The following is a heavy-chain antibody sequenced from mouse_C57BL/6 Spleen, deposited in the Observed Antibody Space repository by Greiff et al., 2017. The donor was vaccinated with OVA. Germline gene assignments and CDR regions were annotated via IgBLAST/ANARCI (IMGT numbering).Heavy chain of an antibody. Sequence: QVQLQQSGAELVRPGASVTLSCKASGYTFTDYEMHWVKQTPVHGLEWIGAIDPETGGTAYNQKFKGKAILTADKSSSTAYMELRSLTSEDSAVDYCTREEEGYYPYAMDYWGQGTSVTVSS. CDR3: TREEEGYYPYAMDY. V-gene: IGHV1-15*01. J-gene: IGHJ4*01. D-gene: IGHD2-3*01. CDR2: IDPETGGT. CDR1: GYTFTDYE.